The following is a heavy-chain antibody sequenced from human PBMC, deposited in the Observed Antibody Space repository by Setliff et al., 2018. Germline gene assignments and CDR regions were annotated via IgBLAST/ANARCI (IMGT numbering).Heavy chain of an antibody. V-gene: IGHV5-51*01. D-gene: IGHD6-13*01. CDR3: GRSPGLAEGGSWFAP. Sequence: GESLKISCKVSGYSFTTYWIGWVRQKPGKGLEWMGIVDPGDSETRYSPSFQGQVTISADKSIGTAYSQWSSLKASDTAIYYCGRSPGLAEGGSWFAPWGQGTLVTVSS. J-gene: IGHJ5*02. CDR2: VDPGDSET. CDR1: GYSFTTYW.